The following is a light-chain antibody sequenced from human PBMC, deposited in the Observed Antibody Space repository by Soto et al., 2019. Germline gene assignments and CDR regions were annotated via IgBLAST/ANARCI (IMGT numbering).Light chain of an antibody. J-gene: IGKJ4*01. CDR3: QHYNNWIAS. V-gene: IGKV3-15*01. CDR1: QSVSSSN. CDR2: GAS. Sequence: EIVLTQSPGTLSLSPGARATLSCRASQSVSSSNLAWYQQKPGQAPRLLIYGASTRATGIPVRFSGSGSGTEFTLTISSLQSEDFAVYYCQHYNNWIASFGGGTKVDIK.